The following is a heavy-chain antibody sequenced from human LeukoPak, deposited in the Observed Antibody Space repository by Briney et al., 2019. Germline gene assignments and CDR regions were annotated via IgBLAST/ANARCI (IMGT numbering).Heavy chain of an antibody. J-gene: IGHJ4*02. CDR3: ARLIQELGSFDH. V-gene: IGHV4-39*07. Sequence: SETLSLACSVSGASLSSGSFYWGWIRQPPGKGLEWIGTIYYSGSTHYSPSLKSRVTMSVDTSKNQFSLKLSSVTAADTAVYYCARLIQELGSFDHWGQGTLVTVSS. CDR2: IYYSGST. CDR1: GASLSSGSFY. D-gene: IGHD7-27*01.